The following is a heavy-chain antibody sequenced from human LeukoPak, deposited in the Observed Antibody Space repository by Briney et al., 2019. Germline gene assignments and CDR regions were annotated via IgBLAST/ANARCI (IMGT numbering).Heavy chain of an antibody. CDR2: MNPNSGNT. Sequence: ASVKVSCTASGYTFTSYDINWVRQATGQGLEWMGWMNPNSGNTGYAQKFQGRVTMTRNTSISTAYMELSSLRSEDTAVYYCARGLEDIVVVPAAKNGFDYWGQGTLVTVSS. CDR1: GYTFTSYD. J-gene: IGHJ4*02. V-gene: IGHV1-8*01. CDR3: ARGLEDIVVVPAAKNGFDY. D-gene: IGHD2-2*01.